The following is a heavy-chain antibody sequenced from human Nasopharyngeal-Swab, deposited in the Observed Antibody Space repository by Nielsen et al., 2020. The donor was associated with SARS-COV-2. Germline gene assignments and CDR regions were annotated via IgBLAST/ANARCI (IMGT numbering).Heavy chain of an antibody. J-gene: IGHJ4*02. CDR2: ISAYNGNT. Sequence: WVRQVPGQRLEWMGWISAYNGNTNYAQKLQGRVTMTTDTSTSTAYMELRSLRSDDTAVYYCAREGLYYDFWSGFDYWGQGTLVTVSS. CDR3: AREGLYYDFWSGFDY. V-gene: IGHV1-18*01. D-gene: IGHD3-3*01.